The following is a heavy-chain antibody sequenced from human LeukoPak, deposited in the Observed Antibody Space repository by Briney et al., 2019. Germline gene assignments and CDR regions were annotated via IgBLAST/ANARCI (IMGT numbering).Heavy chain of an antibody. J-gene: IGHJ4*02. D-gene: IGHD2-21*02. V-gene: IGHV3-23*01. CDR1: GFTFSSYA. CDR2: ISAGGGST. CDR3: ARTLRGGDWYFDY. Sequence: GGSLRLSCAASGFTFSSYAMSWVRQTPEKGLEWVSTISAGGGSTYYADSVKGLFSISRDNSNNTLYLQMNSLRADDTALYHCARTLRGGDWYFDYWGQGTLVTVSS.